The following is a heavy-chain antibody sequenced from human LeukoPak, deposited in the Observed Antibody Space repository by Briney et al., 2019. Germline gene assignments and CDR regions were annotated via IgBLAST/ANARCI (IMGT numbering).Heavy chain of an antibody. Sequence: GGSLRLSCAASGFTFSSYAMSWVRQAPGKGLEWVSAISGSGGSTYYADSVKGRFTISRDNSKNTLYLQMNSLRAEDTAVYYCAKDERYYDFWSGYYTGMLDYWGQGTLVTVSS. CDR2: ISGSGGST. CDR3: AKDERYYDFWSGYYTGMLDY. CDR1: GFTFSSYA. V-gene: IGHV3-23*01. D-gene: IGHD3-3*01. J-gene: IGHJ4*02.